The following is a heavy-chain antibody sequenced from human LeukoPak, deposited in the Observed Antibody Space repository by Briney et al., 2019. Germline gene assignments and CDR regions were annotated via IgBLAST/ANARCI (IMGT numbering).Heavy chain of an antibody. CDR1: GFTFSSYS. Sequence: GGSLRLSCAASGFTFSSYSMNWVRQAPGKGLEWVSSISSSSSYIYYADSVKGRFTISRDNAKNSLYLQMDSLRAEDTAVYYCARDSYYYDSSGFIDWGQGTLVTVSS. J-gene: IGHJ4*02. V-gene: IGHV3-21*01. CDR2: ISSSSSYI. CDR3: ARDSYYYDSSGFID. D-gene: IGHD3-22*01.